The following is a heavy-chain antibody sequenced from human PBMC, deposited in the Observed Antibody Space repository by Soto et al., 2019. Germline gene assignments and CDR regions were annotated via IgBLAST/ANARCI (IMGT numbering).Heavy chain of an antibody. Sequence: QSQTLSLTCAISGDSVSSNSAAWNWIRQSPSRGLEWLGRTYYRSKWYNDYAVSVKSRITINPDTSKNQFSLQLNSVTPEDTAVYYCARDSFLSDILTGYYYYGMDVWGQGTTVTVSS. CDR3: ARDSFLSDILTGYYYYGMDV. CDR2: TYYRSKWYN. J-gene: IGHJ6*02. D-gene: IGHD3-9*01. V-gene: IGHV6-1*01. CDR1: GDSVSSNSAA.